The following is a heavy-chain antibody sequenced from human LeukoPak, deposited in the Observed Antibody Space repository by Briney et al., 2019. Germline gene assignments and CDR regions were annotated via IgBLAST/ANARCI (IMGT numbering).Heavy chain of an antibody. D-gene: IGHD3-9*01. J-gene: IGHJ6*03. CDR2: INHSGST. CDR1: GGSFSGYY. CDR3: ARADWLGSYYYMDV. Sequence: SETLSLTCAVYGGSFSGYYWSWLRQPPGKGLEWIGEINHSGSTDYNPSLKSRVTISVDTSKNQFSLTLTSVTAADTAVYYCARADWLGSYYYMDVWGKGTTVTVSS. V-gene: IGHV4-34*01.